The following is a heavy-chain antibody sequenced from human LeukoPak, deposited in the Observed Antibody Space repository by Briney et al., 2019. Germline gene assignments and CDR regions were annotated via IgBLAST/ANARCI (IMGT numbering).Heavy chain of an antibody. J-gene: IGHJ5*02. V-gene: IGHV1-2*02. CDR1: GYTFTGYY. CDR3: ARGAVVAGFLNWFDP. D-gene: IGHD6-19*01. CDR2: INPNSGGT. Sequence: ASVKVSCKASGYTFTGYYMHWVRQAPGQGLEWMGWINPNSGGTNYAQKFQGRVTMTRDTSISTAYMELSRLRSDDTAVYYCARGAVVAGFLNWFDPWGQGTLVTVSS.